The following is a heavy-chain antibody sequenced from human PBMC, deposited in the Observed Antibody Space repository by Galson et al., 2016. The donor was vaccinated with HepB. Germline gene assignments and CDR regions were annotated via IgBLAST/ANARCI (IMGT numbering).Heavy chain of an antibody. CDR2: ISGSRDNT. CDR3: AKVGWREYDGY. J-gene: IGHJ4*02. D-gene: IGHD3-10*01. CDR1: GFTFSMYG. V-gene: IGHV3-23*01. Sequence: SLRLSCAASGFTFSMYGMSWVRQAPGKGLEWVSSISGSRDNTYYADFVKGRFTISRDNSKNTVYLQMSSLRVDDTAVYYCAKVGWREYDGYWGQGTLVTVSS.